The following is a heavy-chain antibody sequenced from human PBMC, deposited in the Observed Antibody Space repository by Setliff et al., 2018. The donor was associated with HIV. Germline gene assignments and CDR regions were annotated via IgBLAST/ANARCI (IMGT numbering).Heavy chain of an antibody. J-gene: IGHJ4*02. CDR1: GGSISSSSYY. V-gene: IGHV4-39*07. D-gene: IGHD5-18*01. CDR2: MYYSGST. CDR3: ARVFVDTAVLRVLEYYFDS. Sequence: PSETLSLTCTVSGGSISSSSYYWGWVRQPPGKGLEWIGSMYYSGSTYYTPSLTSRITISLDTSKNQFSLRMRSVTAADTAVYYCARVFVDTAVLRVLEYYFDSWGRGTLVTVSS.